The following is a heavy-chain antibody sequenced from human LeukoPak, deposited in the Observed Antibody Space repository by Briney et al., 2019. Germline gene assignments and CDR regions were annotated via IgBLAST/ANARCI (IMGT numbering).Heavy chain of an antibody. CDR3: ARDPYNGSYGDDYYYYMDA. CDR2: ISSSGSTI. D-gene: IGHD1-26*01. J-gene: IGHJ6*03. CDR1: GFTFSSYE. V-gene: IGHV3-48*03. Sequence: SGGSLRLSCAASGFTFSSYEMNWVRQAPGKGLEWVSYISSSGSTIYYADSVKGRFTISRDNAKNSLPLQMNSLRAEDTAVYYCARDPYNGSYGDDYYYYMDAWGKGTTVTISS.